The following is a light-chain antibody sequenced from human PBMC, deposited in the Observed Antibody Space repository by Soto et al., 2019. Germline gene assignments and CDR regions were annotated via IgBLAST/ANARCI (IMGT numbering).Light chain of an antibody. V-gene: IGLV1-40*01. CDR3: QSYDSSLSGWV. Sequence: QSALTQPPSVSGAPGQRVTISCTGSSSNIGAGYDVHWYQQLPETAPKLLIYGNSNRPSGVPDRFSGSKSGTSASLAITGLQAEDEADYYCQSYDSSLSGWVFGGGTKVTVL. J-gene: IGLJ3*02. CDR2: GNS. CDR1: SSNIGAGYD.